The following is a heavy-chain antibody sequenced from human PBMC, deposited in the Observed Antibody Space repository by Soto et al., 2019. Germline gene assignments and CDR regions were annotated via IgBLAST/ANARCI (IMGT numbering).Heavy chain of an antibody. CDR2: ITSSGDNT. D-gene: IGHD3-3*01. CDR3: LIQVGDGRRCTVPVSSFLLNRSSDL. J-gene: IGHJ2*01. V-gene: IGHV3-23*01. Sequence: RETGLEWLSAITSSGDNTYYTDSVKGRFTISRDNPKNPLYLQMNSLRDEDTALYYFLIQVGDGRRCTVPVSSFLLNRSSDL.